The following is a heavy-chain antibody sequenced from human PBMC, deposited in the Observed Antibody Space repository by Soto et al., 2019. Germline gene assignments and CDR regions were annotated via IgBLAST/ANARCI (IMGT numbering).Heavy chain of an antibody. J-gene: IGHJ6*02. CDR3: ARPYYYGAGSYPTARYYGMDV. Sequence: SVKVSCKASGGTFSSYAISWVRQAPGQGLESMGGIIPTFGTANYAQKFQGRVTITADESTSTAYMELSSLRCEDTAVYYCARPYYYGAGSYPTARYYGMDVWGQGTTVTVSS. V-gene: IGHV1-69*13. CDR2: IIPTFGTA. CDR1: GGTFSSYA. D-gene: IGHD3-10*01.